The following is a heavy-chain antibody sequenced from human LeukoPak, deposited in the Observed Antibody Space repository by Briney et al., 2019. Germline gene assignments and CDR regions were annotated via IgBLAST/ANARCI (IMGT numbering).Heavy chain of an antibody. CDR1: GVTLSSYA. J-gene: IGHJ4*02. Sequence: GGSLRLSCEASGVTLSSYAMSWARQAPGKGLEWVSGISSSGSGGNTYYADSVKGRFTISRDNAKNSLYLQMNSLRDEDTAVYYCARAGVGARFEDYWGQGTLVTVSS. CDR2: ISSSGSGGNT. D-gene: IGHD1-26*01. V-gene: IGHV3-23*01. CDR3: ARAGVGARFEDY.